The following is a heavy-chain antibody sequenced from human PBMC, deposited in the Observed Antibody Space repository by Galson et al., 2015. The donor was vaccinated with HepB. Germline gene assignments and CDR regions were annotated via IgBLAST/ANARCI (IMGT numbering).Heavy chain of an antibody. Sequence: SLRLSCAASGFTFSSYAMSWVRQAPGKGLEWVSAISGSGGSTYYADSVKGRFTISRDNSKNTLYLQMNSLRAEDTAVYYCATGPNYYDSPPIWGQGTMVTVSS. CDR1: GFTFSSYA. D-gene: IGHD3-22*01. CDR2: ISGSGGST. J-gene: IGHJ3*02. CDR3: ATGPNYYDSPPI. V-gene: IGHV3-23*01.